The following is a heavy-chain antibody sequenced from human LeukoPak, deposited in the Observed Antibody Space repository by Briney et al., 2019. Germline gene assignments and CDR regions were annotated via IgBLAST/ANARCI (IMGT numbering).Heavy chain of an antibody. V-gene: IGHV4-34*01. CDR1: GGSFSGYF. CDR3: ARGRYYDFWSGYNYYNMDV. J-gene: IGHJ6*03. CDR2: INHSGST. Sequence: PSETLSLTCEVYGGSFSGYFWSWIRQPPGKGLEWIGEINHSGSTNYNPSLKSRVTISVDTSKNQFSLRLSSVTAADTAVYYCARGRYYDFWSGYNYYNMDVWGKGTTVTVSS. D-gene: IGHD3-3*01.